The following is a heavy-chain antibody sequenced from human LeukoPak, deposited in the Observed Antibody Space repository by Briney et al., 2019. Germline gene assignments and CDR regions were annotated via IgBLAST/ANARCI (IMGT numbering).Heavy chain of an antibody. J-gene: IGHJ4*02. CDR2: INPNSGGT. Sequence: ASVKVSCKASGYTFTGYYMPWVRQAPGQGLEWMGWINPNSGGTNYAQKFQGRVTMTRDTSISTAYMELSRLRSDDTAVYYCATACIVADHELDYWGQGTLVTVSS. CDR1: GYTFTGYY. CDR3: ATACIVADHELDY. D-gene: IGHD6-25*01. V-gene: IGHV1-2*02.